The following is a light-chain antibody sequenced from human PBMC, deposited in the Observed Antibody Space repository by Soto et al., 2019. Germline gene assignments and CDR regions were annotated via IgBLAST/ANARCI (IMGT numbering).Light chain of an antibody. J-gene: IGKJ4*01. V-gene: IGKV1-12*01. CDR3: QQSNSFPLT. CDR2: SAS. CDR1: QGISSR. Sequence: DLQMTQSPSSVSASVGDRVTITCRASQGISSRLAWYQQQPGKAPNLLIYSASSLQSGVPSRFSGSGSETDFTLTIGSLQPEDFATYYCQQSNSFPLTFGGGTKVEIK.